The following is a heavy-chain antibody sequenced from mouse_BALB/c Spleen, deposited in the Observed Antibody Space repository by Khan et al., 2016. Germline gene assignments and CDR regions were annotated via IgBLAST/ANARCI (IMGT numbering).Heavy chain of an antibody. CDR3: AVLTGTREAMDY. Sequence: QVQLKESGAELVRPGSSVKISCKASGYAFSSYWMNWVKQRPGQGLEWIGQIYPGDGDTNYNGKFKGKATLTADKSSSTAYMQLNSLTSEDSAVYFCAVLTGTREAMDYWGQGTSVTVSS. J-gene: IGHJ4*01. CDR1: GYAFSSYW. D-gene: IGHD4-1*01. V-gene: IGHV1-80*01. CDR2: IYPGDGDT.